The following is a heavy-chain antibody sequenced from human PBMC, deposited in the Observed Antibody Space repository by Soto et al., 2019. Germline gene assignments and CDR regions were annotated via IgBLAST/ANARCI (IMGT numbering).Heavy chain of an antibody. D-gene: IGHD3-9*01. CDR3: AIDELNVLPDIAFDR. J-gene: IGHJ3*01. V-gene: IGHV3-11*01. CDR1: GITFSDYY. Sequence: QVQLVESGGGLVKPGGSLRLSCAASGITFSDYYMGWFRQAPGKGLEWVSSISKGGDAIFYADSVKGRFTISRDNAKNSLSLQMNGLRAEDTAVYFCAIDELNVLPDIAFDRWGQGTMVTVSS. CDR2: ISKGGDAI.